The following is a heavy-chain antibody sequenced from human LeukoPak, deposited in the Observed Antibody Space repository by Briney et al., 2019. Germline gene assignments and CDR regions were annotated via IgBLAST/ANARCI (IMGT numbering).Heavy chain of an antibody. CDR2: INTNTGNP. J-gene: IGHJ6*03. D-gene: IGHD3-22*01. V-gene: IGHV7-4-1*02. CDR1: GYTFTGYY. CDR3: ARVSDRGGQYYYYYMDV. Sequence: ASVKVSCKTSGYTFTGYYIQWVRQAPGQGLEWMGWINTNTGNPTYAQGFTGRFVFSLDTSASTAYLQISSLKAEDTAVYYCARVSDRGGQYYYYYMDVWGKGTTVTVSS.